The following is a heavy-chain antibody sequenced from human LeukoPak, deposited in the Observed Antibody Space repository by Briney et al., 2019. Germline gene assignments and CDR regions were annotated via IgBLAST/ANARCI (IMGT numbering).Heavy chain of an antibody. CDR2: IKQDGSEK. V-gene: IGHV3-7*03. J-gene: IGHJ6*02. D-gene: IGHD3-3*01. CDR1: GFTFSSYW. CDR3: AGRLYDFWSGYWPSGGMDV. Sequence: PGGSLRLSCAASGFTFSSYWMSWVRQAPGKGLEWVANIKQDGSEKYYVDSVKGRFTISRDNAKNSLYLQMNSLRAEDTAVYYCAGRLYDFWSGYWPSGGMDVWGQGTTVTVSS.